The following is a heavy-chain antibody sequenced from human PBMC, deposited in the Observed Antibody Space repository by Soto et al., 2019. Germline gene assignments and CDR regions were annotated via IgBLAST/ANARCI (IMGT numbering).Heavy chain of an antibody. D-gene: IGHD2-21*02. Sequence: GGSLRLSCAGSGFTFSRYSMNWVRQAPGKGLEWVASIGTRGDIYYAESVKGRLTISRDNAKNSLSLEMDSLRVEDTGVYYCAREETAWPLAYGLDVWGQGTTVTVSS. CDR3: AREETAWPLAYGLDV. CDR2: IGTRGDI. CDR1: GFTFSRYS. V-gene: IGHV3-21*01. J-gene: IGHJ6*02.